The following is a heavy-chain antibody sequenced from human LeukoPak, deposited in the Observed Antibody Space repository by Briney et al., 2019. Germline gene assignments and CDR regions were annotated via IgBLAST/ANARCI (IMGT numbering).Heavy chain of an antibody. Sequence: PGGSLRLSCAASGFTFSSYAMHWVRQAPGKGLEWVVVVSYHGSNDEYYIDSVKGRFTISRDNAKNSLYLQMNSLRAEDTAVYNCARDRCSSTSCYKGDVFDIWGQGTMVTVSS. CDR1: GFTFSSYA. CDR3: ARDRCSSTSCYKGDVFDI. D-gene: IGHD2-2*02. CDR2: VSYHGSNDE. J-gene: IGHJ3*02. V-gene: IGHV3-30*04.